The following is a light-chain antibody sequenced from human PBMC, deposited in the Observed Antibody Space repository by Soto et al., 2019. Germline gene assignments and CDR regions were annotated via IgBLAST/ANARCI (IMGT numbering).Light chain of an antibody. CDR2: EVT. Sequence: QSVLTQPPSASGSPGQSVTISCTGTSSDVGGYNYVSWYQQHPGKAPKLMIYEVTKRPSGVPDRFSGSKSGNTDSLTVSGLQAEDEADYYCSSYAASNNFVFGGGTKLTVL. CDR1: SSDVGGYNY. CDR3: SSYAASNNFV. V-gene: IGLV2-8*01. J-gene: IGLJ2*01.